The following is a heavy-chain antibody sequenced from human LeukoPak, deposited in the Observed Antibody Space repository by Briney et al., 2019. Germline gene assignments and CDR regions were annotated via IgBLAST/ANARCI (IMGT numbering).Heavy chain of an antibody. J-gene: IGHJ4*02. Sequence: SETLSLTCAVYGGSFSDYYWSWIRQPPGKGLEWIGEINHSGSTNYNPSLKSRVTISVDTSKNQFSLKLSSVTAADTAVYYCARGRMPGYWGQGTLVTVSS. V-gene: IGHV4-34*01. D-gene: IGHD2-2*01. CDR3: ARGRMPGY. CDR1: GGSFSDYY. CDR2: INHSGST.